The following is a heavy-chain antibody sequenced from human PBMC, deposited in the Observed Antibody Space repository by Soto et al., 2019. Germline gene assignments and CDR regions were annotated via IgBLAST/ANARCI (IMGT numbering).Heavy chain of an antibody. CDR2: ISYDGSNK. J-gene: IGHJ4*02. CDR3: AAGDFDY. D-gene: IGHD3-10*01. V-gene: IGHV3-30*03. Sequence: GGSLRLSCAASGFTFSIYGMHWVRQAPGKGLEWVAVISYDGSNKYYADSVKGRFTISRDNSKNTLYLQMNSLRAEDTAVYYCAAGDFDYWGQGTLVTVSS. CDR1: GFTFSIYG.